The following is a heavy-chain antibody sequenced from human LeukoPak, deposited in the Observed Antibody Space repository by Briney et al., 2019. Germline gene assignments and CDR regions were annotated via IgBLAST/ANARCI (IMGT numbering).Heavy chain of an antibody. CDR1: GFTFSSYG. D-gene: IGHD3-22*01. J-gene: IGHJ4*02. V-gene: IGHV3-33*01. Sequence: PGGSLRLSCAASGFTFSSYGMHWVRQAPGKGLEWVAVIWYDGSNKYYADSVEGRFTISRDNSKNTMYLKMNSLRAEDTAVYYCARDGGEYYDSSGYYDYWGQGTLVTVSS. CDR3: ARDGGEYYDSSGYYDY. CDR2: IWYDGSNK.